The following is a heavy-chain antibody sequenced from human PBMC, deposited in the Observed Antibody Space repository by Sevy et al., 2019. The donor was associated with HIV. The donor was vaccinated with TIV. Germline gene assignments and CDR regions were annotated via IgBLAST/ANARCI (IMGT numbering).Heavy chain of an antibody. CDR1: GFTFSANW. CDR3: AHETYGRFES. V-gene: IGHV3-7*01. Sequence: GGSQRLSCAASGFTFSANWMNWVRQAPGKGLEGVANIKADGSDKHYVDSVEGQFTISRDNAKNLLFLQMNSLRVEDTAVYYCAHETYGRFESWGQGTLVTVSS. D-gene: IGHD2-15*01. J-gene: IGHJ4*02. CDR2: IKADGSDK.